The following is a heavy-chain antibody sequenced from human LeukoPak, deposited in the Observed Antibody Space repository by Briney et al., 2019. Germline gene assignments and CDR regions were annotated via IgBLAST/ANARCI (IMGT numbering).Heavy chain of an antibody. V-gene: IGHV1-18*01. CDR2: ISAYNGNT. CDR1: GYTFTSYG. D-gene: IGHD4-23*01. CDR3: ARDGDYGTTVDNDAFDI. J-gene: IGHJ3*02. Sequence: GASVKVSCKASGYTFTSYGISWVRQAPGQGLEWMGWISAYNGNTNYAQKLQGRVTMTTDTSTSTAYMELRSLRSDDTAVYYCARDGDYGTTVDNDAFDIWGQGTMVTVSS.